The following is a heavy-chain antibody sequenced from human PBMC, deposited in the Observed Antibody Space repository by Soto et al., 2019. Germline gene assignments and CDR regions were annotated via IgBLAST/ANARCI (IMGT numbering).Heavy chain of an antibody. V-gene: IGHV1-69*06. Sequence: SGKSGCKTPVGTLSRYAIIWVRQDPGQGLEWMGGIIPIFGTANYSQKFQGRVTITADKSTSTAYMELSSLRSEDTAVYYCASHIVVVTATYYYYYGMDVWGQGTTVTVSS. CDR3: ASHIVVVTATYYYYYGMDV. D-gene: IGHD2-21*02. CDR2: IIPIFGTA. J-gene: IGHJ6*02. CDR1: VGTLSRYA.